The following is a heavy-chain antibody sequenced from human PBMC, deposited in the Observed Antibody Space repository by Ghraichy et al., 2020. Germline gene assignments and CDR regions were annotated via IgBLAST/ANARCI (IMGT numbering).Heavy chain of an antibody. J-gene: IGHJ5*02. D-gene: IGHD4-17*01. V-gene: IGHV4-59*08. CDR3: ARTYGDYAMDSWFDP. CDR1: GGSISSYY. CDR2: IYYSGST. Sequence: SETLSLTCTVSGGSISSYYWSWIRQPPGKGLEWIGYIYYSGSTNYNPSLKSRVTISVDTSKNQFSLKLSSVTAADTAVYYCARTYGDYAMDSWFDPWGQGTLVTVSS.